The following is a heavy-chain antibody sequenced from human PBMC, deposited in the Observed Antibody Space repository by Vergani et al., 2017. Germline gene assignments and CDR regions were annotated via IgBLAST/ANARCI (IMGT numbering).Heavy chain of an antibody. Sequence: QVQLVESGGGVVQPGRSLRLSCAASGFTFSSYGMHWVRQAPGKGLEWVAVIWYYRSNKYSADSVKGRFTISRDNSKNTLYLQMNSLRAEDTAVYYCASVYSSGWYGGLGYWGQGTLVTVSS. D-gene: IGHD6-19*01. CDR2: IWYYRSNK. J-gene: IGHJ4*02. CDR1: GFTFSSYG. V-gene: IGHV3-33*01. CDR3: ASVYSSGWYGGLGY.